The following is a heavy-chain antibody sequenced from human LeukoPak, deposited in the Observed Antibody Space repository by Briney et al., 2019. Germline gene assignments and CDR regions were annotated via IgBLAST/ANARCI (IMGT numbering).Heavy chain of an antibody. CDR3: ARDLLSEGNHLDY. CDR2: IYYSGST. J-gene: IGHJ4*02. Sequence: SETLSLTCTVSGGSISSGDYYWSWIRQPPGKGLEWIGYIYYSGSTYYNPPLKSRVTISVDTSKNQFSLKLSSVTAADTAVYYCARDLLSEGNHLDYWGQGTLVTVSS. CDR1: GGSISSGDYY. D-gene: IGHD4-23*01. V-gene: IGHV4-30-4*01.